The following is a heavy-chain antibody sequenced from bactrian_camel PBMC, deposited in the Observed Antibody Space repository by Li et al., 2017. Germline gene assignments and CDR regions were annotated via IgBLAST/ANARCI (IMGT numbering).Heavy chain of an antibody. CDR1: GLTDSHNC. CDR2: IDSDVDSIGGT. J-gene: IGHJ4*01. Sequence: ESGGGSVQAGGSLRLSCAASGLTDSHNCMGWFRQAPGREREGVAAIDSDVDSIGGTTYVDSVKGRFTIPKDNAKSTLYLQMNSLKPEDTAMYYCAAEDVDSFICSRGTSADEYNNWGQGTQVTVS. V-gene: IGHV3S26*01. CDR3: AAEDVDSFICSRGTSADEYNN. D-gene: IGHD7*01.